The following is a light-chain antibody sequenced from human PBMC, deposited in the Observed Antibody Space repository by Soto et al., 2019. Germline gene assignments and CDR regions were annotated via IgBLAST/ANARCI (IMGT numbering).Light chain of an antibody. V-gene: IGKV1-5*03. J-gene: IGKJ1*01. CDR2: KAS. Sequence: DIKMTQSSSTLSASVGDRVTITCRASQSISSWLAWYQQKPGKAPKLLIYKASSLESGVPSRFSGSGSGTEFTLTISSLQPDDFATYYCQQYNSPWTFGPGTKVEIK. CDR3: QQYNSPWT. CDR1: QSISSW.